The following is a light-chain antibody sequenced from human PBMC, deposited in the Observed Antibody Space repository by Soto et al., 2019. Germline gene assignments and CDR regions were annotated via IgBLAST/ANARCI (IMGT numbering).Light chain of an antibody. CDR1: SSDVGGYKY. Sequence: QSALTQPASVTGSPGQSITISCTGTSSDVGGYKYVSWYQQHPGKAPKLMIYEVRNRSSGVSNRFSGSKSGNTASLTISGLQAEDEADYYCSSFTDSSNVVFGGGTKLTVL. CDR3: SSFTDSSNVV. CDR2: EVR. J-gene: IGLJ2*01. V-gene: IGLV2-14*01.